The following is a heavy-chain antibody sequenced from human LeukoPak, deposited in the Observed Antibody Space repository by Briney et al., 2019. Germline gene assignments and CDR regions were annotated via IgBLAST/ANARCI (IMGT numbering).Heavy chain of an antibody. CDR2: ISGSGGTT. D-gene: IGHD4-17*01. Sequence: GGSLRLSCVSAGFTFSNYVMSWVRQAPGKGLEWVSSISGSGGTTYYGDSVKGRFSISRDNSRNTLYLQMNSLRAEDTAAYYCAKDRVSTVTTNYFDYWGQGTLVTVSS. CDR1: GFTFSNYV. V-gene: IGHV3-23*01. CDR3: AKDRVSTVTTNYFDY. J-gene: IGHJ4*02.